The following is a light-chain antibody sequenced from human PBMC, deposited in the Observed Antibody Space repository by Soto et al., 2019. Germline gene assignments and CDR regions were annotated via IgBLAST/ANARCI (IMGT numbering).Light chain of an antibody. CDR3: MQALQTPWT. CDR2: LGS. V-gene: IGKV2-28*01. CDR1: QSLIYSNGYNY. Sequence: DIVMTQSPLSLPVTPGEPASISCRSSQSLIYSNGYNYLDWYVQKPGQSPQLLIYLGSTRASGVPDRFSGRGSGTAFTLKISRVEAEDVGVYYCMQALQTPWTFGQGTKVEIK. J-gene: IGKJ1*01.